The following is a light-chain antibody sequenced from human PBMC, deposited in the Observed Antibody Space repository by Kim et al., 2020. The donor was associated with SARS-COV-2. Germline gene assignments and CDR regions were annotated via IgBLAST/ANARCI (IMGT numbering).Light chain of an antibody. Sequence: SSELTQDPAVSVALGQTVRITCQGDSLRSYYASWYQQKPGQAPVLVIYGKNNRPSGIPDRSSASSPGNTASLTITGAQAEDEADIYRTPRAGSGNHWVFG. J-gene: IGLJ3*02. CDR3: TPRAGSGNHWV. V-gene: IGLV3-19*01. CDR1: SLRSYY. CDR2: GKN.